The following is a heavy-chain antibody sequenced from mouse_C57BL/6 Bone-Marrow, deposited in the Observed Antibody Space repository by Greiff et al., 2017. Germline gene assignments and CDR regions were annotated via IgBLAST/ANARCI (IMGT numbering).Heavy chain of an antibody. CDR3: ARDGYYYCGGYAMDY. CDR2: IWSDGST. V-gene: IGHV2-6*03. J-gene: IGHJ4*01. CDR1: GFSLTSYG. Sequence: QVQLQESGPGLVAPSQSLSITCTVSGFSLTSYGVHWVRQPPGKGLEWLVVIWSDGSTTYNSAFKSRLSLSKDNSKSQVFLRMNSLQTDDTAMSYCARDGYYYCGGYAMDYWGKGTSVTVSS. D-gene: IGHD2-3*01.